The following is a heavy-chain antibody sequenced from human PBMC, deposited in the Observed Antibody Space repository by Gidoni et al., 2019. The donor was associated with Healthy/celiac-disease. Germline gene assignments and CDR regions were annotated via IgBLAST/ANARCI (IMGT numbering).Heavy chain of an antibody. CDR3: APHRYSYWYFDL. D-gene: IGHD1-26*01. Sequence: EVQLLESGGGLVQPGGSLRLSCAASGFTFSSYAMSWVRQAPGKGLEWVSAISGSGGSTYYADSVKGRFTISRDNSKNTLYLQMNSLRAEDTAVYYCAPHRYSYWYFDLWGRGTLVTVSS. CDR2: ISGSGGST. CDR1: GFTFSSYA. V-gene: IGHV3-23*01. J-gene: IGHJ2*01.